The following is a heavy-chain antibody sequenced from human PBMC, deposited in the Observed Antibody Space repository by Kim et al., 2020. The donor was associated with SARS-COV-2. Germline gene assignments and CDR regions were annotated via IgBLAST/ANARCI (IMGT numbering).Heavy chain of an antibody. D-gene: IGHD5-12*01. J-gene: IGHJ5*02. CDR1: GYTFTSYA. V-gene: IGHV1-3*01. Sequence: ASVKVSCKASGYTFTSYAMHWVRQAPGQRLEWMGWINAGNGNTKYSQKFQGRVTITRDTSASTAYMELSSLRSEDTAVYYCARLGPAGDIVATEGKVWFDPWGQGTLVTVSS. CDR3: ARLGPAGDIVATEGKVWFDP. CDR2: INAGNGNT.